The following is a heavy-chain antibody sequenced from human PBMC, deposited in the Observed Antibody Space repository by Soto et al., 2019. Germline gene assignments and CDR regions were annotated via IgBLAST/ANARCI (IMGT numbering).Heavy chain of an antibody. V-gene: IGHV3-48*02. D-gene: IGHD1-26*01. CDR1: GFSFSTYS. CDR3: ARDASGSYRFDY. Sequence: VQLVESGGGLVQPGGSLRLSCAASGFSFSTYSMNWVRQAPGKGLEWVSYISSSSRTTYYADSVKGRFTISRDNAKNSLDLQMNSLRDEDTAAYYCARDASGSYRFDYWGRGTLVTVSS. J-gene: IGHJ4*02. CDR2: ISSSSRTT.